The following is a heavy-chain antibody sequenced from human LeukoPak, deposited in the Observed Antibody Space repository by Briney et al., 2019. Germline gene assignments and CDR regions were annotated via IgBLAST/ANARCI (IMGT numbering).Heavy chain of an antibody. CDR3: ARGFQYSSSWYGGFDP. Sequence: SETLSLTCTVSGGSISSSYWNWTRQPAGKGLEWIGRMFASGSTIYNPSLTSRVTMSVDASKNHIYLSLSSVTAADTAVYYCARGFQYSSSWYGGFDPWGQGILVTVSS. J-gene: IGHJ5*02. D-gene: IGHD6-13*01. CDR2: MFASGST. V-gene: IGHV4-4*07. CDR1: GGSISSSY.